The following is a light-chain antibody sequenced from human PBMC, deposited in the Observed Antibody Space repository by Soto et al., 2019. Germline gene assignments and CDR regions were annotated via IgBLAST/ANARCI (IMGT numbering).Light chain of an antibody. V-gene: IGKV1-9*01. CDR3: QQLNSYPSFT. CDR1: QGISSN. Sequence: IQLTQSPSSLSASVGDRVTITCRASQGISSNLAWYQQNPGKAPKLLIYAASSLHSGAPPRFSGSGSGTDFTLTITSLQPEDFATYYCQQLNSYPSFTFGPGTKVDIK. CDR2: AAS. J-gene: IGKJ3*01.